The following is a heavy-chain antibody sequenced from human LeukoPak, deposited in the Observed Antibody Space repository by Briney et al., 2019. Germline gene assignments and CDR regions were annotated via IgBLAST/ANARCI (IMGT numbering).Heavy chain of an antibody. CDR1: GYTFTNYA. D-gene: IGHD4-11*01. J-gene: IGHJ6*02. CDR3: ARGYSNYYYYGMDV. CDR2: IIPIFGTA. Sequence: SVKVSCKASGYTFTNYALNWVRQAPGQGLEWMGGIIPIFGTANYAQKFQGRVTITADESTSTAYMELSSLRSEDTAVYYCARGYSNYYYYGMDVWGQGTTVTVSS. V-gene: IGHV1-69*13.